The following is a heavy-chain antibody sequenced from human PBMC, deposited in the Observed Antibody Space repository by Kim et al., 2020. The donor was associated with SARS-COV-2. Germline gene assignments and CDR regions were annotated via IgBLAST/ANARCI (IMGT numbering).Heavy chain of an antibody. V-gene: IGHV3-7*03. J-gene: IGHJ4*02. Sequence: DPVTGRFTISRDNAKKSVYLQMNSLRAEDTAVYYCARAYFYNSSGYYAFYYWGQGALVTVSS. CDR3: ARAYFYNSSGYYAFYY. D-gene: IGHD3-22*01.